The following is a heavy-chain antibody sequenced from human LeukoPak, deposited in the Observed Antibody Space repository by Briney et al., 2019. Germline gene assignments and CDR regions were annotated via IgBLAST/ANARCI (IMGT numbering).Heavy chain of an antibody. CDR2: ISDSGGST. D-gene: IGHD2-2*01. CDR3: AKDRYQLLRVCDF. Sequence: PGGSLRLSCAASGFTFSSYAMSWVRQAPGKGLEWVSAISDSGGSTYYADSGKGRFSISRDNSKNTLYLQMDSLRAEDTAVYYCAKDRYQLLRVCDFWGQGTLVSVSS. J-gene: IGHJ4*02. CDR1: GFTFSSYA. V-gene: IGHV3-23*01.